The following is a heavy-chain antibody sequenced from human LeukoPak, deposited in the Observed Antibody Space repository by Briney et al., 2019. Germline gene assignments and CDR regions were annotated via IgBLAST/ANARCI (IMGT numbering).Heavy chain of an antibody. CDR2: IIPTFGTA. CDR3: ARAQYSSSWTPYYYYMDV. D-gene: IGHD6-13*01. Sequence: ASVKVSCKASGGTFSSYAISWVRQAPGQGLEWMGGIIPTFGTANYAQKFKGRVTITTDESTSTAYMELSSLRSEDTAVYYCARAQYSSSWTPYYYYMDVWGKGTTVTVSS. V-gene: IGHV1-69*05. CDR1: GGTFSSYA. J-gene: IGHJ6*03.